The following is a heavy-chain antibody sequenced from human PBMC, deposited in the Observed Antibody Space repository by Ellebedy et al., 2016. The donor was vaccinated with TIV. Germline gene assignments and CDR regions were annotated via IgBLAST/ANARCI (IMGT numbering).Heavy chain of an antibody. CDR1: GFSFSRYW. J-gene: IGHJ4*02. Sequence: GESLKISXAASGFSFSRYWMSWVRQVPGKGLEWVANIKEDGTEKYYADSVKGRFTISRDNVKNSLYLQMNSLRAEDTAVYYCARPLAYDFWSGYDYWGQGTLVTVSS. CDR2: IKEDGTEK. V-gene: IGHV3-7*01. D-gene: IGHD3-3*01. CDR3: ARPLAYDFWSGYDY.